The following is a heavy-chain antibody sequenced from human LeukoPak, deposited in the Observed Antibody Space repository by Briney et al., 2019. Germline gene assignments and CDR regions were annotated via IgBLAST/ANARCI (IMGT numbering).Heavy chain of an antibody. D-gene: IGHD3-16*01. CDR3: ARGGSHFEY. Sequence: GESLKISCKGSGYSFTNYWIGWVRQMPGKGLEWMGIIYPGDSDVRYSPSFQGQVTISADKSINTAYLQRSSLKASDTASHYRARGGSHFEYWGQGPLVTVPS. V-gene: IGHV5-51*01. CDR1: GYSFTNYW. J-gene: IGHJ4*02. CDR2: IYPGDSDV.